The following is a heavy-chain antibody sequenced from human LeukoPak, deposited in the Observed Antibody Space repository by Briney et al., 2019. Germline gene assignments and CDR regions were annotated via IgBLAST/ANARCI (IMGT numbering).Heavy chain of an antibody. Sequence: ASVKVSCKASGYTFTSYDINWVRQATGQGLEWMGWMNPNSGNTGYAQKFQGRVTITRNTSISTAYMELSSLRSEDTAVYYCARAAVQLHHYYYYMDVWGKGTSVTVSS. CDR3: ARAAVQLHHYYYYMDV. CDR2: MNPNSGNT. D-gene: IGHD2-2*01. CDR1: GYTFTSYD. J-gene: IGHJ6*03. V-gene: IGHV1-8*03.